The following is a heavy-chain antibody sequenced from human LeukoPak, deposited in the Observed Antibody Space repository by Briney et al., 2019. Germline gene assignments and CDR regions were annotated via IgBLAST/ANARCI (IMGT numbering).Heavy chain of an antibody. Sequence: PGGSLRFSCAASGFTFDDYAMHWVRQAPGKGLEWVSLTSGDGGSTYYADSVKGRFTISRDNSKNSLYLQMNSLRTEDTALYYCATRGYSYALDYWGQGTLVTVSS. CDR3: ATRGYSYALDY. D-gene: IGHD5-18*01. V-gene: IGHV3-43*02. J-gene: IGHJ4*02. CDR1: GFTFDDYA. CDR2: TSGDGGST.